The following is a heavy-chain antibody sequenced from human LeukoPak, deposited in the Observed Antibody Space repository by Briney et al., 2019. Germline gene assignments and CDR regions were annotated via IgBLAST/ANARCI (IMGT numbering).Heavy chain of an antibody. CDR1: GFTFSSNV. CDR2: ISYDGSNK. D-gene: IGHD3-10*01. CDR3: AKVWGPYGSGSYTDY. Sequence: GGSLRLSCAASGFTFSSNVMHWVRQAPGKGLEWVAVISYDGSNKYYADSVKGRFTISRDNSKNTLYLQMNSLRAEDTAVYYCAKVWGPYGSGSYTDYWGQGTLVTVSS. J-gene: IGHJ4*02. V-gene: IGHV3-30*18.